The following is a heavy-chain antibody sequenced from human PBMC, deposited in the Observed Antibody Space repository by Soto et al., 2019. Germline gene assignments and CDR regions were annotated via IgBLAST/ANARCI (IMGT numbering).Heavy chain of an antibody. CDR3: AREGGMVVPAAVYGMDV. J-gene: IGHJ6*02. CDR2: IWYDGSNK. CDR1: GFTFSSYG. D-gene: IGHD2-2*01. Sequence: GGSLRLSCAASGFTFSSYGMHWVRQAPGKGLEWVAVIWYDGSNKYYADSVKGRFTISRDNSKNTLYLQMNSLRAEDTAVYYCAREGGMVVPAAVYGMDVWGQGTTVTVSS. V-gene: IGHV3-33*01.